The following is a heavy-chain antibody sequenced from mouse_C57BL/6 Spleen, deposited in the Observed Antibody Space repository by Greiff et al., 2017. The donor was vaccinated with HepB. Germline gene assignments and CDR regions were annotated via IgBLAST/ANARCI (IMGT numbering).Heavy chain of an antibody. D-gene: IGHD3-1*01. CDR2: IRSKSNNYAT. CDR3: VRQGFNYYAMDY. V-gene: IGHV10-1*01. J-gene: IGHJ4*01. Sequence: DVQLVESGGGLVQPKGSLKLSCAASGFSFNTYAMNWVRQAPGKGLEWVARIRSKSNNYATYYADSVKDRFTISRDDSESMLYLQMNNLKTEDTAMYYCVRQGFNYYAMDYWGQGTSVTVSS. CDR1: GFSFNTYA.